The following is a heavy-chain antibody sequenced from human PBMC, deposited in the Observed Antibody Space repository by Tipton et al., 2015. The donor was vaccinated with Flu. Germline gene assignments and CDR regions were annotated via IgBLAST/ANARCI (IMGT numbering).Heavy chain of an antibody. V-gene: IGHV4-39*07. Sequence: TLSLTGTVSGGSIGVTTYYWGWIRQPPGKGLEYIGSVYYTGGTYFNPSLKSRVTVSIDTSKKQFSLKLNSVTAADMAVYYCARLSLSFNAFDIWGQGTTVIVSS. J-gene: IGHJ3*02. CDR3: ARLSLSFNAFDI. D-gene: IGHD2/OR15-2a*01. CDR1: GGSIGVTTYY. CDR2: VYYTGGT.